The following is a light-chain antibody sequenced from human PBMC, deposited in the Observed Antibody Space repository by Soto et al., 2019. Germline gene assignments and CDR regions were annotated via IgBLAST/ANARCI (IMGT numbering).Light chain of an antibody. CDR2: NAF. V-gene: IGKV3-11*01. CDR1: QSVSSY. Sequence: EILLTQSPATLSSSPGETPTLSCRASQSVSSYLAWYQQKPGQATRLLINNAFNRATGVPARFSGSGSGTDFTLTISSLEPEDFAVYYCQQRYNWPPVTFGGGTKVDIK. J-gene: IGKJ4*01. CDR3: QQRYNWPPVT.